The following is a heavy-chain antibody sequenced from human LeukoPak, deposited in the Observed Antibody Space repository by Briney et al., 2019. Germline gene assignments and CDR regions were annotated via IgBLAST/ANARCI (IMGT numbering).Heavy chain of an antibody. V-gene: IGHV4-4*02. CDR1: GGSISSSNE. CDR2: INHSGTT. Sequence: SGTLSLTCAVSGGSISSSNEWSWVRQPPGKGLEWIGEINHSGTTDYNPSLKSRVTISADKSKNQFSLKLSSVTAADTAVYYCARQRGTSWGQGTLVTVSS. D-gene: IGHD1-26*01. CDR3: ARQRGTS. J-gene: IGHJ4*02.